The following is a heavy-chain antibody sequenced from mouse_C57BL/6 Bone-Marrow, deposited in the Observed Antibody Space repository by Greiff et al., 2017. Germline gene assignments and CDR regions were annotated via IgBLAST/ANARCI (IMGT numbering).Heavy chain of an antibody. Sequence: EVKLMESGAELVRPGASVKLSCTASGFNIKDDYIHWVKQRPEQGLEWIGWIDPEIGDTEYASKFPGKATITSDTASNTAYLQLSSRTSEDTAVYYCSSFDGDYFDFWGQGTPLTVAS. CDR1: GFNIKDDY. D-gene: IGHD2-3*01. CDR3: SSFDGDYFDF. CDR2: IDPEIGDT. J-gene: IGHJ2*01. V-gene: IGHV14-4*01.